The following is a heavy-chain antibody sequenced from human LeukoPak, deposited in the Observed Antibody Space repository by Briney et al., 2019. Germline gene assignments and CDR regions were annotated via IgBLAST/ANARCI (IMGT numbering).Heavy chain of an antibody. V-gene: IGHV1-2*06. CDR1: GYTFTGYY. Sequence: ASVKVSCKASGYTFTGYYMHWVRQAPGQGLEWMGRINPNSGGTNYAQKFQGRVTMTRDTSISTAYMELSRLRSDDTAVYYCARGIVGATSYFDYWGQETLVTVSS. J-gene: IGHJ4*02. CDR3: ARGIVGATSYFDY. CDR2: INPNSGGT. D-gene: IGHD1-26*01.